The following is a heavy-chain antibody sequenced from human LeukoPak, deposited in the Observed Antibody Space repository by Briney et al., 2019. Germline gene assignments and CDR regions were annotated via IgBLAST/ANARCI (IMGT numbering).Heavy chain of an antibody. V-gene: IGHV3-21*01. CDR3: AGNYDSSGYAVGINGY. CDR1: GFTFSSYS. Sequence: PGGSLRLSCAASGFTFSSYSMNWVRQAPGKGLEWVSSISSSSSYIYYADSVKGRFTISRDNAKNSLYLQMNSLRAEDTAVYYCAGNYDSSGYAVGINGYSGQGTLVTVSS. D-gene: IGHD3-22*01. J-gene: IGHJ4*02. CDR2: ISSSSSYI.